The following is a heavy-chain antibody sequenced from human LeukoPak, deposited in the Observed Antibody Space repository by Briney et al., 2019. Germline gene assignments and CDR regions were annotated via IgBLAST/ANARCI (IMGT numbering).Heavy chain of an antibody. J-gene: IGHJ4*02. CDR3: ARQPTEEYYYGSGSYSPFDY. D-gene: IGHD3-10*01. Sequence: ASVKVSCKASGGTFISYAISWVRQAPGQGLEWMGGIIPIFGTANYAQKFQGRVTITADESTSTAYMELSSLRSEDTAVYYCARQPTEEYYYGSGSYSPFDYWGQGTLVTVSS. CDR1: GGTFISYA. CDR2: IIPIFGTA. V-gene: IGHV1-69*13.